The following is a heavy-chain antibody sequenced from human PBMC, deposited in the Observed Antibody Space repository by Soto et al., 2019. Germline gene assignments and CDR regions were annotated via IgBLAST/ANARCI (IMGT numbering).Heavy chain of an antibody. CDR1: GFTVSSNY. J-gene: IGHJ4*02. Sequence: HGGSLRLSCAASGFTVSSNYMSWVRQAPGKGLEWVSVIYSGGSTYYADSVKGRFTISRDNSKNTLYLQMNSLRAEDTAVYYCARVHCSSTSCYGGDYFDYWVQGTLVTVSS. CDR2: IYSGGST. D-gene: IGHD2-2*01. CDR3: ARVHCSSTSCYGGDYFDY. V-gene: IGHV3-66*01.